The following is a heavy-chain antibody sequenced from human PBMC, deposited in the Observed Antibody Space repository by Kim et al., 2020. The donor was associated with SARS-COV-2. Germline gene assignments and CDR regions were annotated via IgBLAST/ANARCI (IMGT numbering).Heavy chain of an antibody. Sequence: SQTLSLTCAISGDSVSSNTAAWNWIRQSPSGGLEWRGRTYYMSKWINDYAVSVKGRITIKTDPSKNQFSLHLNSVTHEDTAIYYFGRGAYYSTRVWGHGT. J-gene: IGHJ6*02. D-gene: IGHD2-21*01. CDR3: GRGAYYSTRV. CDR2: TYYMSKWIN. V-gene: IGHV6-1*01. CDR1: GDSVSSNTAA.